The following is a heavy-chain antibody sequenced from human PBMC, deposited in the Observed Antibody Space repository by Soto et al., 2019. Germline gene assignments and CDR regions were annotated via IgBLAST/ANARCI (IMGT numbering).Heavy chain of an antibody. CDR2: ISAYTDTP. D-gene: IGHD2-2*01. CDR1: GYTFTNFG. V-gene: IGHV1-18*01. Sequence: QVQMVQSGAEVTKPGASVKVSCRASGYTFTNFGVTWVRRAPGQGLEWMGWISAYTDTPNYAQKFQGRVTMTIETSTSTAYMDLRSLTSDDTAVYYCARVIPGVEAWFDHWGQGTLVTVSS. J-gene: IGHJ5*02. CDR3: ARVIPGVEAWFDH.